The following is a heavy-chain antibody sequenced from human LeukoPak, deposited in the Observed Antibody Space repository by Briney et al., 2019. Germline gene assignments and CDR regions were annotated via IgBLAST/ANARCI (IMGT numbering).Heavy chain of an antibody. Sequence: ASVKVSCKASGYTFTSYGISLVRQAPGQGLEWMGWISAYNGNTNYAQKLQGRVTMTTDTSTSTAYMELRSLRSDDTAVYYCARVGAVAGTSSSDYWGQGTLVTVSS. V-gene: IGHV1-18*01. CDR3: ARVGAVAGTSSSDY. CDR2: ISAYNGNT. D-gene: IGHD6-19*01. J-gene: IGHJ4*02. CDR1: GYTFTSYG.